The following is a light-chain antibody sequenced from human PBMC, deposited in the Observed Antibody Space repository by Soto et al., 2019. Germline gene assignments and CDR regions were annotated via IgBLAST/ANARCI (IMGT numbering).Light chain of an antibody. V-gene: IGKV3-15*01. J-gene: IGKJ5*01. Sequence: DIVLTQSPATLSVSPGERDTLSCSASPSVSSKLAWYQQTPGQAPRLLIYGASTRVNGIPASISVSGSGTELTLILSSLQSEDFAAYGCQQYNNWPTITFCQGTRLEIK. CDR2: GAS. CDR1: PSVSSK. CDR3: QQYNNWPTIT.